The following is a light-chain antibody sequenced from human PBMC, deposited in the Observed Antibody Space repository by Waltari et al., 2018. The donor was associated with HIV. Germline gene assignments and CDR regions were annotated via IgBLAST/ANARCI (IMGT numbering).Light chain of an antibody. V-gene: IGKV2-28*01. Sequence: DIVMTQSPLSLPVTPGESASISCRSSQSLLITNGNTYFAWDLQKPGQSPQLLISLFSKRASGDPDKFSGKGSGTDFTLTLSRVGAEDVGVYYCMQGLQTPSTFGQGTKVEIQ. CDR1: QSLLITNGNTY. J-gene: IGKJ1*01. CDR2: LFS. CDR3: MQGLQTPST.